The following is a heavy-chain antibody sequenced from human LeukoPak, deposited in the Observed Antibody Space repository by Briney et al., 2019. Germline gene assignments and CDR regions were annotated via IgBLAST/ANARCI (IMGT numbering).Heavy chain of an antibody. CDR3: ARHESPYDYGDFFDY. Sequence: SETLSLTCAVYGGSFSGYYWSWIRQPPGKGLEWIGEINHSGSTNYNPSLKSRVTISVDTSKNQFSLKLSSVTAADTAVYYCARHESPYDYGDFFDYWGQGTLVTVSS. V-gene: IGHV4-34*01. CDR1: GGSFSGYY. D-gene: IGHD4-17*01. J-gene: IGHJ4*02. CDR2: INHSGST.